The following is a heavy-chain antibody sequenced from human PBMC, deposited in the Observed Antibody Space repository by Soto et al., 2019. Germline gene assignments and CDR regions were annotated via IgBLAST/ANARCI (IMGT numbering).Heavy chain of an antibody. CDR2: IYYSRNT. Sequence: SETLSLTCTVSGGSISSGGYYWSWIRQHPGKDLEWIGYIYYSRNTYYNPSLKSRITISVDTSKNQLTLKLTSVTAADTAMYFFVRGTYYYDSSGYYRVFDYWGQGTLVTVSS. V-gene: IGHV4-31*03. CDR1: GGSISSGGYY. D-gene: IGHD3-22*01. CDR3: VRGTYYYDSSGYYRVFDY. J-gene: IGHJ4*02.